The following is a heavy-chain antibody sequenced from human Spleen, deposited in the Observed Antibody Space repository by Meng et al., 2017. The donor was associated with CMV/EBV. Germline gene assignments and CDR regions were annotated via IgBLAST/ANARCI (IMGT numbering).Heavy chain of an antibody. CDR2: IHHRGNT. CDR1: GASVSSDNW. Sequence: SETLSLTCAVSGASVSSDNWRSWVRQPPGKVQEWIGEIHHRGNTNYNPSLKSRVTMSVDTSKNQFSLKLSSVTAADTAVYYCARERGYYYDSSGYYPDQPWGMDVWGQGTTVTVSS. D-gene: IGHD3-22*01. J-gene: IGHJ6*02. V-gene: IGHV4-4*02. CDR3: ARERGYYYDSSGYYPDQPWGMDV.